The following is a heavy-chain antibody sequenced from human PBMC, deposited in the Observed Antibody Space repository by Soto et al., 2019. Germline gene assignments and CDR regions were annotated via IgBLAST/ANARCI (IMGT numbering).Heavy chain of an antibody. Sequence: SETLSLTCAVYGGSFSGYYWSWIRQPPGKGLEWIGEINHSGSTNYNPSLKSRVTISVDTSKNQFSLNLSSVTAADTAVYYCARGSNYDILTGPLTPYYYYMDVWGKGTTVTVSS. CDR2: INHSGST. V-gene: IGHV4-34*01. D-gene: IGHD3-9*01. J-gene: IGHJ6*03. CDR3: ARGSNYDILTGPLTPYYYYMDV. CDR1: GGSFSGYY.